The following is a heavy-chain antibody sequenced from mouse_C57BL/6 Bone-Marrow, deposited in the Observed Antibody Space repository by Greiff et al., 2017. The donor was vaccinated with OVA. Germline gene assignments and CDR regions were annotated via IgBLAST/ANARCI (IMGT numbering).Heavy chain of an antibody. CDR2: IDPSDSYT. CDR3: AIHGSSYGFAY. Sequence: VQLQQPGAELVMPGASVKLSCKASGYTFTSYWMHWVKQRPGQGLEWIGEIDPSDSYTPYNQKFKGKSTLTVDKSSSTAYMQLSSLTSEDSAVDYCAIHGSSYGFAYWGQGTLVTVSA. V-gene: IGHV1-69*01. CDR1: GYTFTSYW. D-gene: IGHD1-1*01. J-gene: IGHJ3*01.